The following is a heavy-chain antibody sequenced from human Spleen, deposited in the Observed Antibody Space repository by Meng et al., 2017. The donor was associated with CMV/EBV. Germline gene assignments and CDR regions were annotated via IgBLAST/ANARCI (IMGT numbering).Heavy chain of an antibody. Sequence: SGYTFTYRYPHWVRQAPGQALEWMGWITPFNGNTNYAQKFQDRVTITRDRSMSTAYMELSSLRSEDTAMYYCARSRGNSSPDDAFDIWGQGTMVTVSS. CDR3: ARSRGNSSPDDAFDI. J-gene: IGHJ3*02. CDR2: ITPFNGNT. V-gene: IGHV1-45*02. D-gene: IGHD6-13*01. CDR1: GYTFTYRY.